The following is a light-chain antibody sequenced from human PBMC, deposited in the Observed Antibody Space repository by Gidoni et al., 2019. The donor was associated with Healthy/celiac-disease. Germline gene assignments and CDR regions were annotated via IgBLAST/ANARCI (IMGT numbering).Light chain of an antibody. V-gene: IGKV4-1*01. Sequence: DIVMTQSPDSLAVSLGERATINCKSSQSVLYSSNNKNYLAWYQQKPGQPPKLLIYWASTRESGVPDRFSGSGFGTDFTLTISSLQAEDVAVYYCQQYYSTPRTFGQXTKVEIK. CDR3: QQYYSTPRT. CDR1: QSVLYSSNNKNY. CDR2: WAS. J-gene: IGKJ1*01.